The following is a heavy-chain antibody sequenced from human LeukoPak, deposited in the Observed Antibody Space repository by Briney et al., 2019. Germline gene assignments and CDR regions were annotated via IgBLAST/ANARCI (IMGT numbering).Heavy chain of an antibody. V-gene: IGHV4-59*08. CDR1: GGSISSYY. J-gene: IGHJ4*02. CDR2: IYHNGNT. CDR3: ARQGPLTTAVTTRTNPFDY. Sequence: SETLSLTCTVSGGSISSYYWSWIRQPPGKGLEWIGYIYHNGNTNYNPSLKSRVTISVDTSKNQFSLKLNSVTAADTAVYYCARQGPLTTAVTTRTNPFDYWGQGTLVTVSS. D-gene: IGHD4-11*01.